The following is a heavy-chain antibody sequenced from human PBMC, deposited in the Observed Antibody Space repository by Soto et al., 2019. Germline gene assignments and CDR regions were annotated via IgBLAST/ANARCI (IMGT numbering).Heavy chain of an antibody. CDR3: ARPTVTRSNDAFDI. J-gene: IGHJ3*02. CDR1: GGSISSYY. Sequence: SETLSLTCTVSGGSISSYYWSWIRQPPGKGLEWIGYIYYSGSTNYNPSLKSRVTISVDTSKNQFSLKLSSVTAADTAVYYCARPTVTRSNDAFDIWGQGTMVTVSS. D-gene: IGHD4-17*01. V-gene: IGHV4-59*01. CDR2: IYYSGST.